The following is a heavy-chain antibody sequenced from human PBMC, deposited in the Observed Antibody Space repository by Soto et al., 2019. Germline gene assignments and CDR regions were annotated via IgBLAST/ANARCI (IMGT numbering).Heavy chain of an antibody. CDR1: GGSISSYY. CDR2: ISYTGST. J-gene: IGHJ4*02. CDR3: ARHYPIGNNWNYFDD. D-gene: IGHD1-1*01. Sequence: PSETLSLTCSVSGGSISSYYWGWIRQPPGKGLEWIGYISYTGSTDYSPSPKSRVTISVDTSKNQFSLKVRSVTAADTAIYFCARHYPIGNNWNYFDDWGRGTLVTVSS. V-gene: IGHV4-59*08.